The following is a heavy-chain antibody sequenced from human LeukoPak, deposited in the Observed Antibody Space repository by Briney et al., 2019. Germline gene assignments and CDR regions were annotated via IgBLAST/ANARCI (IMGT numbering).Heavy chain of an antibody. Sequence: GGSLRLSCAASGFTFSDFWMHWVRQAPGKGLVWVSRINSGGTVTYYADSVKGRFTISRDNSKNTLYLQMNSLRAEDTAVYYCAKRSRPNVDIVATIKGTFFDYWGQGTLVTVSS. D-gene: IGHD5-12*01. CDR1: GFTFSDFW. J-gene: IGHJ4*02. V-gene: IGHV3-74*01. CDR2: INSGGTVT. CDR3: AKRSRPNVDIVATIKGTFFDY.